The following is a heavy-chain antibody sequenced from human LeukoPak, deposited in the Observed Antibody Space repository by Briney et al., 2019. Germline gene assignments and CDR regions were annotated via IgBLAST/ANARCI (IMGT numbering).Heavy chain of an antibody. CDR1: GGSFSGYY. CDR2: INHSGST. CDR3: ARKWLGSSWFERGWFDP. Sequence: SETLSLTCAVYGGSFSGYYWSWIRQPPGKGLEWIGEINHSGSTNYNPSLKSRVTISVDTSKNQFSLKLSSVTAADTAVYYCARKWLGSSWFERGWFDPWGQGTLVTVSS. V-gene: IGHV4-34*01. J-gene: IGHJ5*02. D-gene: IGHD6-13*01.